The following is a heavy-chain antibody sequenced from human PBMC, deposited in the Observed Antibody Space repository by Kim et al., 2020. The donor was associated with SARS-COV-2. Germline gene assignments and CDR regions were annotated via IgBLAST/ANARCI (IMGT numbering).Heavy chain of an antibody. J-gene: IGHJ4*02. CDR2: IYYSGST. CDR3: ARVLWWGGYSYGYDY. CDR1: GGSISSGGYY. D-gene: IGHD5-18*01. V-gene: IGHV4-31*03. Sequence: SETLSLTCTVSGGSISSGGYYWSWIRQHPGKGLEWIGYIYYSGSTYYNPSLKSRVTISVDTSKNQFSLKLSSVTAADTAVYYCARVLWWGGYSYGYDYWGQGTLVTVSS.